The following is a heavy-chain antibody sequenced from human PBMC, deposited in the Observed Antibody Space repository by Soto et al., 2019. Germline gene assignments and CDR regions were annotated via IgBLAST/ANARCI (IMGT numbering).Heavy chain of an antibody. Sequence: QVQLVQSGAEVKKPGSSVKVSCKASGGTFSSYTISWVRQAPGQGLEWKGRIIPILRIANYAQKLQGRVTITADKSTSAAYMGLSSLRSEDTAVYYCAMYLIPKMSYSIVLYYWGQVTLVTVSS. CDR3: AMYLIPKMSYSIVLYY. CDR1: GGTFSSYT. J-gene: IGHJ4*02. CDR2: IIPILRIA. V-gene: IGHV1-69*02. D-gene: IGHD6-13*01.